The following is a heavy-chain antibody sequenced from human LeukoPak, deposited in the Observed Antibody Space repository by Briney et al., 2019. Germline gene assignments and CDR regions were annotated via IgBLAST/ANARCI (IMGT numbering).Heavy chain of an antibody. J-gene: IGHJ5*02. Sequence: PSETLSLTCTVSGGSISSSSYYWGWIRQPPGKGLEWIGSIYYSGSTYYNPSLKSRVTISVDTSKNQFSLKLSSVTAADTAVYYCARDRRIAVAGTSWFDPWGQGTLVTVSS. CDR3: ARDRRIAVAGTSWFDP. V-gene: IGHV4-39*07. D-gene: IGHD6-19*01. CDR2: IYYSGST. CDR1: GGSISSSSYY.